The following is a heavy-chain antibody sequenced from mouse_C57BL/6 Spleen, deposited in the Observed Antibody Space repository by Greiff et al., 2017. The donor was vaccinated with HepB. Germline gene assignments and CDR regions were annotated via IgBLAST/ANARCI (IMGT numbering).Heavy chain of an antibody. D-gene: IGHD1-1*01. CDR1: GYAFSSSW. CDR2: IYPGDGDT. J-gene: IGHJ3*01. CDR3: ARYYGSRVSWFAY. Sequence: QVQLQQSGPELVKPGASVKISCKASGYAFSSSWMNWVKQRPGKGLEWIGRIYPGDGDTNYNGKFKGKATLTADKSSSTAYMQLSSLTSEDSAVYFCARYYGSRVSWFAYWGQGTLVTVSA. V-gene: IGHV1-82*01.